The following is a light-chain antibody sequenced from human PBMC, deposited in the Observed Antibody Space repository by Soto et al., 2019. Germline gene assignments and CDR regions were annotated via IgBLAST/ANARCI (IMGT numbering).Light chain of an antibody. Sequence: DIQMTQSPSTLSASVGDRVTITCRASQTINTGLAWYQQRPGKAPKLLIYKASNLESGVPSRFSGSGAGTEFPLTISSLQPDDFATYYCQHYNTYSRTFGQGTKLEIK. CDR1: QTINTG. CDR2: KAS. V-gene: IGKV1-5*03. J-gene: IGKJ2*01. CDR3: QHYNTYSRT.